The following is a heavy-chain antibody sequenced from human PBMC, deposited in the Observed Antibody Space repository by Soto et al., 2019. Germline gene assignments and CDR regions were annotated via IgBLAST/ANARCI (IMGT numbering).Heavy chain of an antibody. CDR2: ILSDYNT. CDR3: ARRTNGYFGY. V-gene: IGHV3-23*03. J-gene: IGHJ4*02. Sequence: EVQLLESGGGLAQPGGSLTLSCAASGFTLRDYTMSWVRQAPGQVLECISVILSDYNTFYAGSVRGRYTISRDNSKTTLYLEMNSLRAEDTAVYYCARRTNGYFGYWGQGALVTVSS. CDR1: GFTLRDYT. D-gene: IGHD2-8*01.